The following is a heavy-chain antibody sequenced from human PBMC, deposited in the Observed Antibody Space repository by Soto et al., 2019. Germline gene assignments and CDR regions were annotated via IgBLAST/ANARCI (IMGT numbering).Heavy chain of an antibody. CDR1: GGSISSSSSY. CDR3: ARVPPNFGMDV. CDR2: MHFGGNT. Sequence: SETLSLTCTVSGGSISSSSSYWGWIRQPPGKGLEWIGTMHFGGNTYYNPSLKSRVTMSVDMSKKQFSLKVSSVTAADTAVYYCARVPPNFGMDVWGQGTTVIVSS. J-gene: IGHJ6*02. V-gene: IGHV4-39*01.